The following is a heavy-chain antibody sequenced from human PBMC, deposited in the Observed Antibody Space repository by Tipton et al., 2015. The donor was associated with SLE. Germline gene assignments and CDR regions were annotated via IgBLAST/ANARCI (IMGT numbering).Heavy chain of an antibody. CDR2: INPSGGST. V-gene: IGHV1-46*01. CDR3: AREGQQLNYYYYYYMDV. CDR1: GYTFTSYY. D-gene: IGHD6-13*01. Sequence: QVQLVQSGAEVKKPGASVKVSCKASGYTFTSYYMHWVRQAPGQGLEWMGIINPSGGSTSYAQKFQGRVTMTRDTSTSTVYMELSSLRSEDTAVYYCAREGQQLNYYYYYYMDVWGKGTTVTVSS. J-gene: IGHJ6*03.